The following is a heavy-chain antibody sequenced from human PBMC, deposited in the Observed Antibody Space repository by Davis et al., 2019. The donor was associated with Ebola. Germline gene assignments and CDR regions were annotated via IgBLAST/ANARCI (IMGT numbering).Heavy chain of an antibody. Sequence: HSQTLSLTCAISGDSVTGNNGAWNWIRQSPSRGLEWLGRTYYTSKWFNDYAPSVKTRITINADTSKNLFSLQLSSVTPEDTAVYYCASGWLRTYFDYWGQGALVTVSS. J-gene: IGHJ4*02. CDR1: GDSVTGNNGA. CDR3: ASGWLRTYFDY. D-gene: IGHD5-12*01. V-gene: IGHV6-1*01. CDR2: TYYTSKWFN.